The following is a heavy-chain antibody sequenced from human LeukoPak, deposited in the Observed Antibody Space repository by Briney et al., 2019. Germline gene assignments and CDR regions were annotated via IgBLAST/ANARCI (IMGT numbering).Heavy chain of an antibody. D-gene: IGHD3-22*01. V-gene: IGHV3-9*01. CDR3: AGSLGPDYYDSSGLDY. CDR1: RFIFDEYA. CDR2: IRWNNGCI. J-gene: IGHJ4*02. Sequence: HPGGALRLSCAASRFIFDEYAMHWVRQDPGKCQDWVSGIRWNNGCIGYAEHVKDRFTISRDNGKNSLYLQMNSLRAEDTALYYCAGSLGPDYYDSSGLDYWGQGTLVTVSS.